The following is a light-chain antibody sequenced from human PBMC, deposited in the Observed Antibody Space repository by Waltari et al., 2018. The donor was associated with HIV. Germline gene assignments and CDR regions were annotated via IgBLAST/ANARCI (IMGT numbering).Light chain of an antibody. CDR2: EVT. Sequence: QSALAHPASVSASPGPPLPLPCPGTSRAVGLYTLVSWYQQHPGKVPKLIIHEVTKRPSGVSNRFSGSKSGNTASLTISGLQAEDEADYYCCSYAASRSVVFGGGTKLTVL. V-gene: IGLV2-23*02. J-gene: IGLJ2*01. CDR3: CSYAASRSVV. CDR1: SRAVGLYTL.